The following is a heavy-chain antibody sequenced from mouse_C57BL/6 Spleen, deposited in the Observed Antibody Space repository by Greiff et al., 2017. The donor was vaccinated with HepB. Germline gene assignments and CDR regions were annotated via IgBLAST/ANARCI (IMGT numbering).Heavy chain of an antibody. CDR2: IDPSDSET. CDR1: GYTFTSYW. D-gene: IGHD3-2*02. Sequence: VQLQQSGAELVRPGSSVKLSCKASGYTFTSYWMHWVKQRPIQGLEWIGNIDPSDSETHYNQKFKDKATLTVDKSSSTAYMQLSSLTSEDSAVYYCARFSSGYYFAYWGQGTLVTVSA. CDR3: ARFSSGYYFAY. J-gene: IGHJ3*01. V-gene: IGHV1-52*01.